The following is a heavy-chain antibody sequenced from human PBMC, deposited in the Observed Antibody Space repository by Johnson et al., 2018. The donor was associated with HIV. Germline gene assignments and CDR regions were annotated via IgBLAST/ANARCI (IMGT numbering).Heavy chain of an antibody. Sequence: QVQLVESGGGVVQPGRSLRLSCTASGFTFSSYGLHWVRQAPGKGLEWVAVIWYDGSNKYYADSVKGRFTISRDNSKTTLYLQMNSLRAEDTAVYYCAKDLFTEREDDVFDVWGQGTMVTVSS. J-gene: IGHJ3*01. D-gene: IGHD1-26*01. CDR3: AKDLFTEREDDVFDV. V-gene: IGHV3-33*06. CDR1: GFTFSSYG. CDR2: IWYDGSNK.